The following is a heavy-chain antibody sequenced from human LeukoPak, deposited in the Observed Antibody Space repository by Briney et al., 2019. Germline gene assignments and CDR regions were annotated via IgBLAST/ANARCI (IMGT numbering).Heavy chain of an antibody. CDR1: GYRFSSYW. CDR3: ARSTNYYDSSGRVLPGWFDP. V-gene: IGHV5-51*01. Sequence: KPGESLKISCKGSGYRFSSYWIGWVRQMPGKGLEWMGIIYHGDSDTRYSPSFQGLVTISADKSISTAYLQWSSLKASDTAMYYCARSTNYYDSSGRVLPGWFDPWGQGTLVTVSS. D-gene: IGHD3-22*01. J-gene: IGHJ5*02. CDR2: IYHGDSDT.